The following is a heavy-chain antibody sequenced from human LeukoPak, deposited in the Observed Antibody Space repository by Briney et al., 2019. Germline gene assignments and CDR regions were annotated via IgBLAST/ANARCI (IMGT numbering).Heavy chain of an antibody. Sequence: GGSLRLSCAASGFTFSSYAMSWVRQAPGKGLQWVSSISGNGGSAYYTNSVKGRFTISRDNSKNTLYVQMNSLRAEDTAVYYCAKERGMAAVGTEGDFVSWGQGTLVTVSS. CDR3: AKERGMAAVGTEGDFVS. J-gene: IGHJ4*02. CDR2: ISGNGGSA. V-gene: IGHV3-23*01. D-gene: IGHD6-13*01. CDR1: GFTFSSYA.